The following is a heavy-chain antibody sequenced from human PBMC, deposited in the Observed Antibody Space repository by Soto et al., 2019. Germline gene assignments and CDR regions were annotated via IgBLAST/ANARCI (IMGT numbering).Heavy chain of an antibody. D-gene: IGHD4-17*01. CDR1: GYTFTSYA. J-gene: IGHJ4*02. Sequence: GASVKVSCKASGYTFTSYAMHWVRQAPGQGLEWMGWISAYNGNTNYAQKLQGRVTMTTDTSTSTAYMELRSLRSDDTAVYYCARDRMTTVTLEDYWGQGTLVTVSS. V-gene: IGHV1-18*01. CDR3: ARDRMTTVTLEDY. CDR2: ISAYNGNT.